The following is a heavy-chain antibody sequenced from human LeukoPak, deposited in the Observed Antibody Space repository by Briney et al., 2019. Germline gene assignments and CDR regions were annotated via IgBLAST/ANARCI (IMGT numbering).Heavy chain of an antibody. CDR2: ISYDGSNK. CDR1: GFTFSSYA. J-gene: IGHJ4*02. Sequence: GGSLRLSCAASGFTFSSYAMHWVRQAPGKGLEWVAVISYDGSNKYYADSVKGRFTISRDNSKNTLYLQMNSLRAEDTAVYYCAKVCDSSLGRGYYFDYWGQGTLVTVSS. V-gene: IGHV3-30*04. D-gene: IGHD3-22*01. CDR3: AKVCDSSLGRGYYFDY.